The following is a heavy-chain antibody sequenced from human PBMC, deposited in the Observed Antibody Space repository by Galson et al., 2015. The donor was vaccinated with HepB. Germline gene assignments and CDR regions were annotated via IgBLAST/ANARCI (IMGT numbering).Heavy chain of an antibody. CDR3: ARDREGYADAFDI. J-gene: IGHJ3*02. Sequence: SVKVSCKASGYIFTTYAMHWVRQAPGQGLEWMGWINGGNGNTKYSQKFQGRVTFTRDTSASTAYMELSSLKSEDTAVYYCARDREGYADAFDIWGQGTMVTVSS. D-gene: IGHD2-2*01. CDR1: GYIFTTYA. CDR2: INGGNGNT. V-gene: IGHV1-3*01.